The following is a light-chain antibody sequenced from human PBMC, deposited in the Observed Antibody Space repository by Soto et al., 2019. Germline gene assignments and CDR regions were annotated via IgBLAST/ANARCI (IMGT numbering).Light chain of an antibody. CDR3: QQSYSNPIT. CDR1: QSISNY. V-gene: IGKV1-39*01. J-gene: IGKJ5*01. CDR2: AAS. Sequence: DIQMTQSPSPLSVSVGGRFTISCRASQSISNYLNWYQQKPGKPPKLLXYAASSLQSGVPSRFSGSGSGTDFTLNISILQPEDFETYYCQQSYSNPITFGQGTRLEIK.